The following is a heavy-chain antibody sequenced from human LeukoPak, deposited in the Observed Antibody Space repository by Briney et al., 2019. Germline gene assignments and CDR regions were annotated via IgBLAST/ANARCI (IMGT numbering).Heavy chain of an antibody. CDR3: ARDLQWLAGPTHFDY. D-gene: IGHD6-19*01. CDR2: IVQDGSQR. CDR1: GFTFSIYW. J-gene: IGHJ4*02. V-gene: IGHV3-7*01. Sequence: LPGGSLRLSCAASGFTFSIYWMTWVRQAPGKGLEWVANIVQDGSQRYYGDSVKGRFTISRDNAKNSLYLQMNSLRAEDTAVYFCARDLQWLAGPTHFDYWGQGTLVTVSS.